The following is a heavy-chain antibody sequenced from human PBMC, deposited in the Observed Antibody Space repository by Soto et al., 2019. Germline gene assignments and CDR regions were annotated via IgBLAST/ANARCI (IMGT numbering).Heavy chain of an antibody. CDR3: ARAAGKILIWSNWFAP. CDR1: GGTFSSYA. CDR2: IIPIFGTA. J-gene: IGHJ5*02. V-gene: IGHV1-69*01. D-gene: IGHD3-10*01. Sequence: QVQLVQSGAEVKKPGSSVKVSCKASGGTFSSYAISWVRQAPGQGLEWMGGIIPIFGTANYAQKFQGRVTITADESTSTAYIELSSLISEDTAVYYCARAAGKILIWSNWFAPWGQGTLVTVSS.